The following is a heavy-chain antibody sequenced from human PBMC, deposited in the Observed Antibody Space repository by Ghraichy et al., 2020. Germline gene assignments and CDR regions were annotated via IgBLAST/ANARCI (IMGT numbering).Heavy chain of an antibody. D-gene: IGHD3-3*02. CDR2: IRQDGNEQ. CDR1: GFTFNTYW. J-gene: IGHJ4*02. Sequence: GGSLRLSCAASGFTFNTYWMSWVRQAPGKGLEWVANIRQDGNEQKYVDSVKGRFTISRDNPKNSLYLQMNSLRAEDTAVYYCARTVIYGYPDWGQGTLVTVSP. CDR3: ARTVIYGYPD. V-gene: IGHV3-7*01.